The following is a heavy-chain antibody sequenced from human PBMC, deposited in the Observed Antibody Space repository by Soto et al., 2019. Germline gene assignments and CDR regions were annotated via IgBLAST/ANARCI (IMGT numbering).Heavy chain of an antibody. CDR3: TTATIVATTYYYYYYGMDV. V-gene: IGHV3-15*01. CDR2: IKSKTDGGTT. CDR1: GFTFSNAW. D-gene: IGHD5-12*01. Sequence: GGSLRLSCAASGFTFSNAWMSWVRQAPGKGLEWVGRIKSKTDGGTTDYAAPVKGRFTISRDDSKNTLYLQMNSLKTEDTAVYYCTTATIVATTYYYYYYGMDVWGQGTTVTVSS. J-gene: IGHJ6*02.